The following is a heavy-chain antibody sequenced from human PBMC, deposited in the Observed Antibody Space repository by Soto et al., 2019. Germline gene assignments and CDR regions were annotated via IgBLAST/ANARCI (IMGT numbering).Heavy chain of an antibody. D-gene: IGHD2-2*01. J-gene: IGHJ3*02. Sequence: QVQLVESGGGLVKPGGSLRLSCAASGFTFSDYFMSWIRQAPGKGLEWISYISSSGTTIYYADSVKGRFTISRDNAKNSLYLQMNSPRADDTAVYYCARGDAFEAFDIWGQGTMVTVSS. V-gene: IGHV3-11*01. CDR2: ISSSGTTI. CDR1: GFTFSDYF. CDR3: ARGDAFEAFDI.